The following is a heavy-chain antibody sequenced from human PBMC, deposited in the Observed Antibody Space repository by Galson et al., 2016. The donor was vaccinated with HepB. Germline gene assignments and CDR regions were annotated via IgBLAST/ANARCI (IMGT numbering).Heavy chain of an antibody. CDR3: ARSSGSYDQPFDY. D-gene: IGHD3-22*01. Sequence: SVKVSCKASGYTFTDYYIHRVRQAPGQGLEWMGRVNPKTGGTNSAQKFQGWVTMSRDTSIITAYMELSRLRSDDTAVYYCARSSGSYDQPFDYWGQGTLVTVSP. J-gene: IGHJ4*02. CDR2: VNPKTGGT. CDR1: GYTFTDYY. V-gene: IGHV1-2*04.